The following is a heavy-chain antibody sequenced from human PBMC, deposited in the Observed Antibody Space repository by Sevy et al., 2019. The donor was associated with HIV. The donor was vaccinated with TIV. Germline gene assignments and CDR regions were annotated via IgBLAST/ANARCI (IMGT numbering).Heavy chain of an antibody. CDR1: GFTVSDAW. CDR2: IKSKTDGGTT. D-gene: IGHD2-15*01. CDR3: TLEGLYCSGGTCYSEGFDS. Sequence: GGSLRLSCAAFGFTVSDAWMSWVRQAPGKGLQWVGRIKSKTDGGTTDYVTPVKGRFTISRDDSKNTLYLQINSLKTEDTAGYYCTLEGLYCSGGTCYSEGFDSWGQGILVTVSS. V-gene: IGHV3-15*01. J-gene: IGHJ4*02.